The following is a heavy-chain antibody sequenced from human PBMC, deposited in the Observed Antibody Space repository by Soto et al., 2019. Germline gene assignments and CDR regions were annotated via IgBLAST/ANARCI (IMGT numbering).Heavy chain of an antibody. CDR2: ISHSGTT. Sequence: SETLSLTCAVYGGSLSGYYWSWIRQTPGKGLEWIGEISHSGTTNYNPSLKSRVTISVDTSNNQFSLKLSSVTAADTAVYYCARGRGGTSLGASWGQGTLVTVSS. V-gene: IGHV4-34*01. D-gene: IGHD3-16*01. CDR1: GGSLSGYY. CDR3: ARGRGGTSLGAS. J-gene: IGHJ5*02.